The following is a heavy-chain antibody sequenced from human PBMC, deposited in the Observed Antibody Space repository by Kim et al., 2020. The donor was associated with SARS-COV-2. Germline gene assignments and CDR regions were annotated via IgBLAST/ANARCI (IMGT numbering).Heavy chain of an antibody. CDR2: T. V-gene: IGHV1-3*01. J-gene: IGHJ4*02. D-gene: IGHD7-27*01. Sequence: TIYSQKFQGRVTITRDTSASTAYMELSSLRFEDTAVYYCARDGVKMGTPCDYWGQGTLVTVSS. CDR3: ARDGVKMGTPCDY.